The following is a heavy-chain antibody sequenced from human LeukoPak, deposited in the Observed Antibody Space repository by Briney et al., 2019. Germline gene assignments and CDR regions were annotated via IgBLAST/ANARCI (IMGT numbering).Heavy chain of an antibody. V-gene: IGHV4-30-4*01. CDR2: IYYRGTT. CDR3: ARIEGNSGYGWSHFDY. J-gene: IGHJ4*02. CDR1: GDSVTSGGYY. D-gene: IGHD3-10*01. Sequence: PSETLSLTCAVSGDSVTSGGYYWSWIRQPPGKGLEWIGFIYYRGTTYYNPSLKSRVSISIDTSRNQFSLKLNSVTAADTAVYYCARIEGNSGYGWSHFDYWGQGRLVTVSS.